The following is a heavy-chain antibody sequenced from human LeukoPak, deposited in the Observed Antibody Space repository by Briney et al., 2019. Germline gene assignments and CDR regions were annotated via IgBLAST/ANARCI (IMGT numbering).Heavy chain of an antibody. V-gene: IGHV4-59*01. D-gene: IGHD5-18*01. Sequence: ETLSLSCTVSGGSISTYYWSWIRQPPGKGLEWIGYISYTGSTNYNPSLKSRVTISGDTSKNQVSLTLSSVTAADTALYYCVGGEYSYGYRSGDYWGPGTLVTVSS. CDR1: GGSISTYY. CDR3: VGGEYSYGYRSGDY. CDR2: ISYTGST. J-gene: IGHJ4*02.